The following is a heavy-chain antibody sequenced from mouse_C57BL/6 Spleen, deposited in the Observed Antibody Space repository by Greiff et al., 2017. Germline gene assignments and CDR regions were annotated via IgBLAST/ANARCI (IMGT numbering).Heavy chain of an antibody. CDR1: GYTFTSYW. J-gene: IGHJ4*01. CDR2: IHPNSGST. CDR3: ASGGSYAMDY. Sequence: QVQLQQPGAELVKPGASVKLSCKASGYTFTSYWMHWVKQRPGQGLEWIGMIHPNSGSTNYNAKFKSKATLTVDKSSSTAYMQLSSLTSEDSAVYYCASGGSYAMDYWGQGTSVTVSS. V-gene: IGHV1-64*01.